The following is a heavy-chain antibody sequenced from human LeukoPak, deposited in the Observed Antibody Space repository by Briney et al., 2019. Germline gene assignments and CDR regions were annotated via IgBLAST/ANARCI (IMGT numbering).Heavy chain of an antibody. V-gene: IGHV4-39*01. D-gene: IGHD3-22*01. CDR3: ARGVTMIVVVIHDWYFDL. CDR1: GGSISSSSYY. CDR2: IYYTRST. J-gene: IGHJ2*01. Sequence: PSETLSLTRTVSGGSISSSSYYWGWIRQPPGKGLEWIGSIYYTRSTYYNPSLKSRVTISVDTSKNQFSLKLTSVTAADTAVYYCARGVTMIVVVIHDWYFDLWGRGTLVTVSS.